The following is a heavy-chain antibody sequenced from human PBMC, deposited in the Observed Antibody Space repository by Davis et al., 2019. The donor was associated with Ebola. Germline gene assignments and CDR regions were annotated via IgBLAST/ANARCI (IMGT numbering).Heavy chain of an antibody. CDR1: GGSFSGYY. Sequence: MPSETLSLTCAVYGGSFSGYYWSWIRQPPGKGLEWIGEINHSGSTNYNPSLKSRVTISVDTSKNQFSLKLSSVTAADTAVYYCAREERAYYYDSSGYYSDWYFDLWGRGTLVTVSS. CDR3: AREERAYYYDSSGYYSDWYFDL. CDR2: INHSGST. D-gene: IGHD3-22*01. J-gene: IGHJ2*01. V-gene: IGHV4-34*01.